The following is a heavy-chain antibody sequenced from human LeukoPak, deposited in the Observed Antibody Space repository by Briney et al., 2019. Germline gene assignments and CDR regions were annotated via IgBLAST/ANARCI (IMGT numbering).Heavy chain of an antibody. CDR1: GFTVRDNY. Sequence: PGGSLRLSCAASGFTVRDNYMSCVRQAPGKGLEWVSVVYSDGSTSYADSVRGRFTISRDNSKNTLYLQMTSLRADDTAVYYCATQDWDYWGQGTLVTVSS. CDR3: ATQDWDY. V-gene: IGHV3-66*01. D-gene: IGHD3-9*01. J-gene: IGHJ4*02. CDR2: VYSDGST.